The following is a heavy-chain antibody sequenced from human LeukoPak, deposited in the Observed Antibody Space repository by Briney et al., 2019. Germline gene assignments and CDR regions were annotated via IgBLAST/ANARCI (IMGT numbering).Heavy chain of an antibody. D-gene: IGHD3-22*01. V-gene: IGHV4-38-2*01. Sequence: KPSETLSLTCAVSGYSISSGYYWGWIRQPPGKGLEWIGSIYHSGSTYYNPSLKSRVTISVDTSKNQFSLKLTSVTAADTAVYYCARQYYDSSGYYPWYFDYWGQGTLVTVSS. CDR1: GYSISSGYY. J-gene: IGHJ4*02. CDR3: ARQYYDSSGYYPWYFDY. CDR2: IYHSGST.